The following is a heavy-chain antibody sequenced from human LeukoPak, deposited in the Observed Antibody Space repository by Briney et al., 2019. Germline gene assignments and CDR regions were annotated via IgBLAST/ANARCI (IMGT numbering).Heavy chain of an antibody. Sequence: SETLSLTCTVSGGSISSYYWSWIRQPPGKGLEWIGYIYYSGSTNYNPSLKSRVTISVDTSKNQFSLKLSSVTAADTAVYYCARRSRVPAGFSFDYWGQGTLVTVSS. J-gene: IGHJ4*02. CDR3: ARRSRVPAGFSFDY. V-gene: IGHV4-59*01. D-gene: IGHD2-2*01. CDR1: GGSISSYY. CDR2: IYYSGST.